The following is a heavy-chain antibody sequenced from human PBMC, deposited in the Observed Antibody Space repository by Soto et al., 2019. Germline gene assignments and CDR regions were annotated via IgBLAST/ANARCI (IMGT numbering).Heavy chain of an antibody. CDR2: MNPNSGKT. V-gene: IGHV1-8*01. CDR3: AREGRERWLQPDY. D-gene: IGHD5-12*01. J-gene: IGHJ4*02. CDR1: GYTFTSSD. Sequence: GASVKVSCKASGYTFTSSDITWVRQAAGQGLEWMGWMNPNSGKTGYAQKFQGRVTMTWNTSTSTAYMELSSLRSEDTAVYFCAREGRERWLQPDYRAQRTPVTVSS.